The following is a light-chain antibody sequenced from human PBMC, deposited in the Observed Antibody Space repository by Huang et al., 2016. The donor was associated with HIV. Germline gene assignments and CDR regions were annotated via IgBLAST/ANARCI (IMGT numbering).Light chain of an antibody. V-gene: IGKV1-5*03. CDR3: QHQYSFSLPYT. CDR2: KAS. J-gene: IGKJ2*01. Sequence: DIQMTQSPPPLSVSVGDRVTITYRVSQSISSWLDWYQQNTGKAPKLLLYKASSLERRVPSRFSSSGTGTGFTLNISSLQPHDYAAYYCQHQYSFSLPYTFGQGTKLEIK. CDR1: QSISSW.